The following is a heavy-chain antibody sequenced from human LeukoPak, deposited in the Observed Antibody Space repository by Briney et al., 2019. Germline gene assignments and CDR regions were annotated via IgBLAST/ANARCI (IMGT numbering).Heavy chain of an antibody. CDR1: GGSISSYY. V-gene: IGHV4-59*01. CDR3: ARDREGAYFDY. Sequence: SETLSLTCTVSGGSISSYYWSWIRQPPGKGLEWIGYIYYSGSTNYNPSLKSRVTISVDTSKNQFSLKLSSVTAADTAVYYCARDREGAYFDYWGQGTLVTVSS. J-gene: IGHJ4*02. D-gene: IGHD5-24*01. CDR2: IYYSGST.